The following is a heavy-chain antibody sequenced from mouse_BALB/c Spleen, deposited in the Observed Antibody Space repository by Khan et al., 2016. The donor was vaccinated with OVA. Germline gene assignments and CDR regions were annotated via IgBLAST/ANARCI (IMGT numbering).Heavy chain of an antibody. CDR3: ASHLTGSFAY. Sequence: VQLKASGGDLVKPGGSLKLSCAASGFIFSSYSMSWVRQTPDKRLEWVATISSGGDYTYYPDSVKGRFTISRDDAKNTLYLQMSSLKSEDTAMYYCASHLTGSFAYWGQGTLVTVSA. D-gene: IGHD4-1*01. CDR2: ISSGGDYT. J-gene: IGHJ3*01. CDR1: GFIFSSYS. V-gene: IGHV5-6*01.